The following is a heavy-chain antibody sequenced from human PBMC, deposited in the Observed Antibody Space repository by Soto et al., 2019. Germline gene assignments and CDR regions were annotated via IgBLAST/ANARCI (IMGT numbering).Heavy chain of an antibody. CDR2: IIPIFGTA. CDR1: GGTFSSYA. V-gene: IGHV1-69*13. D-gene: IGHD2-8*01. Sequence: VASVKVSCKASGGTFSSYAISWVRQAPGQGLEWMGGIIPIFGTANYAQKFQGRVTITADESTSTAYMELSSLRSEDTAVYYCARPIYCTNGVCYDGDYYGMDVWGQGTTVTVSS. CDR3: ARPIYCTNGVCYDGDYYGMDV. J-gene: IGHJ6*02.